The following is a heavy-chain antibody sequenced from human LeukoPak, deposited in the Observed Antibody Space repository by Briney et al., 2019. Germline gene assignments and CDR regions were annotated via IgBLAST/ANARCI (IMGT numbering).Heavy chain of an antibody. CDR2: ISGSGGST. Sequence: GGSLRLSCAASGFTFSSYAMSWVRQAPGKGLEWVSAISGSGGSTYYADSVKGRFTIPRDNSKNTLYLQMNSLRAEDTAVYYCAKSDRYYYGSGTIWGQGTMVTVSS. CDR1: GFTFSSYA. J-gene: IGHJ3*02. V-gene: IGHV3-23*01. CDR3: AKSDRYYYGSGTI. D-gene: IGHD3-10*01.